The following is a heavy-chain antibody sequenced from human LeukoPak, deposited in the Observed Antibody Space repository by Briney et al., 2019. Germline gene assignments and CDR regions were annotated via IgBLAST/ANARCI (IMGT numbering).Heavy chain of an antibody. CDR2: IYYSGTT. CDR3: ARLPRGNWFDP. V-gene: IGHV4-59*01. D-gene: IGHD3-10*01. J-gene: IGHJ5*02. CDR1: GGSIIGYY. Sequence: SETLSLTCTVSGGSIIGYYWTWIRQPPGKGLEWIGNIYYSGTTNYNPPLKSRVTMSLDTSKNQFSLRLSSVTAAATAVYYCARLPRGNWFDPWGQGTLVTVSS.